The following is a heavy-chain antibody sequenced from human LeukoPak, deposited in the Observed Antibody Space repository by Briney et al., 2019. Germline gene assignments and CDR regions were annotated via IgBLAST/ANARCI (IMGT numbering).Heavy chain of an antibody. D-gene: IGHD2-2*01. CDR3: AREIRVVVPAAPPGDWFDP. CDR2: IYTSGST. J-gene: IGHJ5*02. Sequence: SETLSLTCTVSGGSISSGSYYWSWIRQPAGKRLECIGRIYTSGSTHSNPSPKSRVTISVDTSKNQFSLKLSSVTAADTAVYYCAREIRVVVPAAPPGDWFDPWGQGTLVTVSS. CDR1: GGSISSGSYY. V-gene: IGHV4-61*02.